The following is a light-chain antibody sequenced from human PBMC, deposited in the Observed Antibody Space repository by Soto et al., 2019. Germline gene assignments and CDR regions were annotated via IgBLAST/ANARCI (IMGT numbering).Light chain of an antibody. CDR3: QQYNTWRSIT. CDR1: QRVSNK. Sequence: EIGMTQSPATLSVSPGERATLSCRASQRVSNKLAWSQHKPGQAPRVLIYDTSPRAAGIPARFSGSGSGTDFTLTISSLQSEDFAVYYCQQYNTWRSITFGQGTRRESK. CDR2: DTS. V-gene: IGKV3-15*01. J-gene: IGKJ5*01.